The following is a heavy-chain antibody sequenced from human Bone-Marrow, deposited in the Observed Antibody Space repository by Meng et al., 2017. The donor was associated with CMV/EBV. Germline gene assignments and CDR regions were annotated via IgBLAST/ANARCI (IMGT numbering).Heavy chain of an antibody. CDR2: INPNSGGT. V-gene: IGHV1-2*02. CDR1: GYTFTGYY. J-gene: IGHJ6*02. CDR3: ARVYSSGWYYYYYGMDV. Sequence: ASVKVSCKASGYTFTGYYMHWVRQAPGQGLEWMGWINPNSGGTSYAQKFQGRVTMTRDTSITTAYMELSRLRSDDTAVYYCARVYSSGWYYYYYGMDVWGQGTTVTVSS. D-gene: IGHD6-19*01.